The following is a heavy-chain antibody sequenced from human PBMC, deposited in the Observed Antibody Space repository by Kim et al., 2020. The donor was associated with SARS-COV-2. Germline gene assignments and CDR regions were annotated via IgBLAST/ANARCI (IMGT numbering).Heavy chain of an antibody. V-gene: IGHV3-21*01. D-gene: IGHD4-17*01. CDR3: ARVLDYVLDY. CDR1: GFTFSSYS. Sequence: GGSLRLSCAASGFTFSSYSMNWVRQAPGKGLEWVSSISSSSSYIYYGDSVKGRFTISRDNAKNSLYLQMNSLRVEDTAVYYCARVLDYVLDYWGQGTLVSVSS. J-gene: IGHJ4*02. CDR2: ISSSSSYI.